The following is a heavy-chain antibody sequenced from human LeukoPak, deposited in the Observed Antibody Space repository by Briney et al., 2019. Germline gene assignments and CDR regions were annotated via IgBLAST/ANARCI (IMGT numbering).Heavy chain of an antibody. CDR3: AKEPQKNDYYYGMDI. CDR2: ISYDGSNK. Sequence: GGSLRLSCAASGFTFSSYGMHWVRQAPGKGLEWVAVISYDGSNKYYADSVKGRFTISRDNSKNTLYLQMNSLRAEDTAVYYCAKEPQKNDYYYGMDIWGQGTTVTVSS. J-gene: IGHJ6*02. V-gene: IGHV3-30*18. CDR1: GFTFSSYG. D-gene: IGHD1-1*01.